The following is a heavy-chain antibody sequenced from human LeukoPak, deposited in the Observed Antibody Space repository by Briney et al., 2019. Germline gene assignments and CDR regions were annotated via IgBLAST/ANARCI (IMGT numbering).Heavy chain of an antibody. Sequence: GGSLRLSCAASGFTVNSNYMNWVRQAPGKGLEWVSVLYSDGRTYYADSVKGRFTISRDNAKNSLFLQMDSLRAEDTAVYYCARAEWLSNDYWGQGTLVTVSP. CDR2: LYSDGRT. CDR3: ARAEWLSNDY. J-gene: IGHJ4*02. V-gene: IGHV3-53*01. CDR1: GFTVNSNY. D-gene: IGHD3-3*01.